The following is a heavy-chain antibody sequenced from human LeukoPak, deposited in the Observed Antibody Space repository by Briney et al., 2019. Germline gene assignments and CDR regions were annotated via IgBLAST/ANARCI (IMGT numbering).Heavy chain of an antibody. CDR1: GFTVSGNY. CDR2: IWYDGSNK. V-gene: IGHV3-33*08. CDR3: ASSSFDAFDI. J-gene: IGHJ3*02. D-gene: IGHD6-13*01. Sequence: GGSLRLSCAGTGFTVSGNYMAWVRQAPGKGLEWVAVIWYDGSNKYYADSVKGRFTISRDNSKNTLYLQMNSLRAEDTAVYYCASSSFDAFDIWGQGTMVTVSS.